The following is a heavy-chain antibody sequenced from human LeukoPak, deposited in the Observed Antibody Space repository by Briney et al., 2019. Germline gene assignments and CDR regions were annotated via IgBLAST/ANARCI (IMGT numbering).Heavy chain of an antibody. CDR3: ARQRLAVAGTWYFDL. J-gene: IGHJ2*01. CDR1: GGSISSSSYY. V-gene: IGHV4-39*01. CDR2: IYYSGSI. D-gene: IGHD6-19*01. Sequence: SETLSLTCTVSGGSISSSSYYWGWIRQPPGKGLEWIGSIYYSGSIYYNPSLKSRVTISVDTSKNQFSLKLSSVTAADTAVYYCARQRLAVAGTWYFDLWGRGTLVTVSS.